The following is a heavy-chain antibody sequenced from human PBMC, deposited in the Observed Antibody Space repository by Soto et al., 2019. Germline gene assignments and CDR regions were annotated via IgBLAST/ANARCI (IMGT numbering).Heavy chain of an antibody. CDR3: AKTGNFDY. J-gene: IGHJ4*02. Sequence: ESGGGVVQPGRSLRLSCAASGFTFSSYGMHWVRQAPGKGLEWVAVISYDGSNKYYADSVKGRFTISRDNSKNTLYLQMNSLRAEDTAVYYCAKTGNFDYWGQGTLVTVSS. CDR2: ISYDGSNK. CDR1: GFTFSSYG. D-gene: IGHD3-10*01. V-gene: IGHV3-30*18.